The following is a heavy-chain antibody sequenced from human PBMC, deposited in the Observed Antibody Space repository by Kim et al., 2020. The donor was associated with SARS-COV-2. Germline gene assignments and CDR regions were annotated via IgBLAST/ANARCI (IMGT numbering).Heavy chain of an antibody. CDR1: GYTFTSYA. J-gene: IGHJ6*02. V-gene: IGHV1-3*01. D-gene: IGHD2-2*01. CDR3: ARDQGIYCSSTSCRYGMDV. Sequence: ASVKVSCKASGYTFTSYAMHWVRQAPGQRLEWMGWINAGNGKKKNSQKFQGRVTITRDTSASTAYMELSSLRSEDTAVYYCARDQGIYCSSTSCRYGMDVWGQGTTVTVSS. CDR2: INAGNGKK.